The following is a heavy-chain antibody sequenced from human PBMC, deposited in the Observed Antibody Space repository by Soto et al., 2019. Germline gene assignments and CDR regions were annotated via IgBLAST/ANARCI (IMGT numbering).Heavy chain of an antibody. J-gene: IGHJ4*02. CDR3: GMADSSGYYYKKH. CDR1: GFTPNIFA. V-gene: IGHV3-23*01. CDR2: VSGSGAVT. Sequence: EVQLLESGGGLVQPGGSLRLSCAASGFTPNIFAMSWVRQAPGKGLEWVSAVSGSGAVTYYTDSVKGRFTISRDNSRSTLYLQMSSLRAEDTAVYYCGMADSSGYYYKKHWGQGTLVTVSS. D-gene: IGHD3-22*01.